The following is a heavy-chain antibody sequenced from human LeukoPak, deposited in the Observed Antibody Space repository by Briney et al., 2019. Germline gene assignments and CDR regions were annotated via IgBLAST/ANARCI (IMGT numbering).Heavy chain of an antibody. J-gene: IGHJ4*02. CDR3: AKLPILYCSSTSCYL. CDR2: ISGSGGST. D-gene: IGHD2-2*01. V-gene: IGHV3-23*01. Sequence: GGSLRLSCAASGFTFSSYAMSWVRQAPGKGLEWVSAISGSGGSTYYADSVEGRFTISRDNSKNTLYLQMNSLRAEDTAVYYCAKLPILYCSSTSCYLWGQGTLVTVSS. CDR1: GFTFSSYA.